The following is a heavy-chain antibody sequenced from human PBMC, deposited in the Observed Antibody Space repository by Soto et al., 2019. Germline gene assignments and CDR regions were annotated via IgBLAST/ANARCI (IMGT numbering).Heavy chain of an antibody. CDR1: GGTFSSYA. J-gene: IGHJ6*02. CDR3: ARVEAYCGCDCYLSYHYGMDV. D-gene: IGHD2-21*02. CDR2: IIPIFGTA. Sequence: QVQLVQSGAEVKKPGSSVKVSCKASGGTFSSYAISWVRQAPGQGLEWMGGIIPIFGTANYAQKFQGRVTITADESTNTAYMEVSRLRTEDTAVDYCARVEAYCGCDCYLSYHYGMDVWGQGTTVTVSS. V-gene: IGHV1-69*01.